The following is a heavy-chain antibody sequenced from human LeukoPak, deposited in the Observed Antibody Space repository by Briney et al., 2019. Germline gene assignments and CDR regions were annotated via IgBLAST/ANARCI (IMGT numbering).Heavy chain of an antibody. D-gene: IGHD6-19*01. CDR3: ARAVAVAGIGHWFDP. CDR2: IYTSGST. CDR1: GGSISSYY. Sequence: SETLSLTCTVSGGSISSYYWSWIRQPAGKGQEWIGRIYTSGSTNYNPSLKSRVTMSVDTSKNQFSLKLSSVTAADTAVYYCARAVAVAGIGHWFDPWGQGTLVTVSS. V-gene: IGHV4-4*07. J-gene: IGHJ5*02.